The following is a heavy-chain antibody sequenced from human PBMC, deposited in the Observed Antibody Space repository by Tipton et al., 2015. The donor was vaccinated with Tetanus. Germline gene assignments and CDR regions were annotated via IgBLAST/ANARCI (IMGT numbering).Heavy chain of an antibody. CDR1: GFTFSSYG. D-gene: IGHD2-15*01. Sequence: SGFTFSSYGMHWVRQAPGKGLEWVAVIWYDGSNKYYADSVKGRFTISRDNSKNTLYLQMNSLRAEDTAVYYCVGGCSGGSCYSGYWGQGTLVTVSS. J-gene: IGHJ4*02. V-gene: IGHV3-33*01. CDR3: VGGCSGGSCYSGY. CDR2: IWYDGSNK.